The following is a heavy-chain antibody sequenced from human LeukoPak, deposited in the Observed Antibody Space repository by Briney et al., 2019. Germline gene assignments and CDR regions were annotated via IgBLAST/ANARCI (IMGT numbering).Heavy chain of an antibody. V-gene: IGHV3-33*06. CDR3: AKEYSSSWYDAFDI. CDR1: GFTFSSYG. J-gene: IGHJ3*02. D-gene: IGHD6-13*01. Sequence: GGSLRLSCAASGFTFSSYGMHWVRQAPGKGLEWVAVILSDGSKEFYTDSVKGRFTISRDNSKNTLYLQMNSLRAEGTAVYYCAKEYSSSWYDAFDIWGQGTMVTVSS. CDR2: ILSDGSKE.